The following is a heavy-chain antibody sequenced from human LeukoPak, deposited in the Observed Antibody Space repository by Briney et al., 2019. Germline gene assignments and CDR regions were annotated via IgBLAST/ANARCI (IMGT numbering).Heavy chain of an antibody. Sequence: ASVKVSCKASGYTFTGYYMHWVRQAPGQGLEWMGRINPNSGGTNYAQKFQGRVTMTRDTSISTAYMELRRLRSDDTAVYYCARSTVASSPDYWGQGTLVTVSS. CDR3: ARSTVASSPDY. J-gene: IGHJ4*02. CDR2: INPNSGGT. D-gene: IGHD1-14*01. CDR1: GYTFTGYY. V-gene: IGHV1-2*06.